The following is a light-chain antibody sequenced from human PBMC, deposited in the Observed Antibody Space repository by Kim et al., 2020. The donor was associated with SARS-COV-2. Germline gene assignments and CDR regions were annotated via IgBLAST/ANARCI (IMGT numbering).Light chain of an antibody. CDR2: AAS. V-gene: IGKV1-39*01. Sequence: ASVCTRLTITCRTTQRLSSHLNSYPQQPGRAPQLLISAASTLQAGVPSRFSGSVSETDFTLTISSLQPEDFATYFCQQSYITPFTFGPGTKVDIK. J-gene: IGKJ3*01. CDR3: QQSYITPFT. CDR1: QRLSSH.